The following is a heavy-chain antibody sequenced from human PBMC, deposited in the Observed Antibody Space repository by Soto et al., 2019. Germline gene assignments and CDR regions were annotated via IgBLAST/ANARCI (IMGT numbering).Heavy chain of an antibody. CDR2: MHPTDGST. D-gene: IGHD2-15*01. V-gene: IGHV1-46*01. CDR3: ARDPLGYCSGGGCYYFDN. J-gene: IGHJ4*02. Sequence: GGSVKVSCEASGYTFTSYCMSWVRQAPVQGVEWMGIMHPTDGSTTFAQKFQGRVTMTRDTSTSTGYMELISLGSEDTAVYYCARDPLGYCSGGGCYYFDNWGQGTLVTVSS. CDR1: GYTFTSYC.